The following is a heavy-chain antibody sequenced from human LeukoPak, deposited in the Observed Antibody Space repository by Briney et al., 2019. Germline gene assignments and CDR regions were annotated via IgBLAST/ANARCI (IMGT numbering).Heavy chain of an antibody. V-gene: IGHV1-2*06. D-gene: IGHD3-22*01. CDR3: ARPGGYYDSSGYFA. J-gene: IGHJ5*02. Sequence: ASVKVSCKASGYIFTGYYMHWVRQAPGQGLEWMGRINPNSGGTNYAQKFQGRVTMARDTSISTAYMELSRLRSDDTAVYYCARPGGYYDSSGYFAWGQGTLVTVSS. CDR1: GYIFTGYY. CDR2: INPNSGGT.